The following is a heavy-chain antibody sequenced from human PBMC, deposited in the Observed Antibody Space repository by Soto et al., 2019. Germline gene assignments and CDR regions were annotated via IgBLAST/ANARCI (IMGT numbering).Heavy chain of an antibody. J-gene: IGHJ4*02. D-gene: IGHD6-13*01. CDR2: INAGNGNT. CDR3: AKDFPGSSNYFDY. CDR1: GYTFTSYA. Sequence: QVQLVQSVAEVKKPGASVKVSCKASGYTFTSYAMHWVRQAPGQRLEWMGWINAGNGNTKYSQKFQGRVTITRDTFASTAYMELSSLRCEDTVVYYCAKDFPGSSNYFDYWGQGTLVTVSS. V-gene: IGHV1-3*01.